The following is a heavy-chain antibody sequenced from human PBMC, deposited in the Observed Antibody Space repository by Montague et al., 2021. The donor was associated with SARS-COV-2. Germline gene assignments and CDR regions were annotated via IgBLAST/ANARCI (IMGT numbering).Heavy chain of an antibody. V-gene: IGHV4-61*08. J-gene: IGHJ6*02. Sequence: SETLSLTCSLSGGSISSGGFSWSWIRQPPGKGLEWIGYIYYSGSTNYNPSLKSRVTISVDTSKNQFSLKLSSVTAADTAVYYCARYTRQIRLIVFDYGMDVWGQGTTVTVSS. CDR3: ARYTRQIRLIVFDYGMDV. CDR2: IYYSGST. CDR1: GGSISSGGFS. D-gene: IGHD5-12*01.